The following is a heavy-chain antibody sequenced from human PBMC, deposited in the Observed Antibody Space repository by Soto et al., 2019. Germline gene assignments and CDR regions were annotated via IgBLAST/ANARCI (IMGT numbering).Heavy chain of an antibody. CDR1: GYTFTSYG. D-gene: IGHD2-21*02. CDR2: ISAYNGNT. Sequence: QVQLVQSGAEVKKPGASVKVSCKASGYTFTSYGITWVRQAPGQGLEWMGGISAYNGNTNYAQKLQGRVTMTTDTSTSTASMEMRSLRSDDTAVYYCARASSYCGGDCYYYYGMDVWGQGTTVTVSS. CDR3: ARASSYCGGDCYYYYGMDV. J-gene: IGHJ6*02. V-gene: IGHV1-18*01.